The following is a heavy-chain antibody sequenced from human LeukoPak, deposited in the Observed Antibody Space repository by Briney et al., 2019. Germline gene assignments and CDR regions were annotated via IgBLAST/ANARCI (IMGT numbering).Heavy chain of an antibody. CDR2: IYYSGST. CDR1: GFTFSSYA. CDR3: ARYPPHDFWSGYYVGY. J-gene: IGHJ4*02. V-gene: IGHV4-39*01. Sequence: TGGSLRLSCAASGFTFSSYAMSWVRQAPGKGLEWIGSIYYSGSTYYNPSLKSRVTISVDTSKNQFSLKLSSVTAADTAVYYCARYPPHDFWSGYYVGYWGQGTLVTVSS. D-gene: IGHD3-3*01.